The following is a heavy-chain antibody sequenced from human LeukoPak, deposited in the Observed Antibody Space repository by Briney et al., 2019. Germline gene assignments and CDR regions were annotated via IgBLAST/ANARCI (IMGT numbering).Heavy chain of an antibody. CDR1: GFTFSSDW. Sequence: WGSLRLSCAASGFTFSSDWMNWVCQAPGKGLDWVANIKKDGSEKYYVDSVKGRFTISRDNAKNSLYLQMNSLRTEDTAEDYFARDQRYCSSSSCPWEPFDYWGQGTLVTVSS. CDR2: IKKDGSEK. V-gene: IGHV3-7*05. J-gene: IGHJ4*02. CDR3: ARDQRYCSSSSCPWEPFDY. D-gene: IGHD2-2*01.